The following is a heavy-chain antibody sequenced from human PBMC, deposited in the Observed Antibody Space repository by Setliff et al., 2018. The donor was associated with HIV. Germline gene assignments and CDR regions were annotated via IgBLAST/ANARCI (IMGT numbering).Heavy chain of an antibody. D-gene: IGHD6-13*01. CDR2: IYPSDSDT. Sequence: GEALQISWKGSGYSFSTYWIGWVRQMPGKGLEWMGIIYPSDSDTRYSPSFKGQVTISADKSISTAYLQQSSLKASDTAMYYCARQSAASDTGWIDYWGQGTLVTVSS. CDR3: ARQSAASDTGWIDY. CDR1: GYSFSTYW. J-gene: IGHJ4*02. V-gene: IGHV5-51*01.